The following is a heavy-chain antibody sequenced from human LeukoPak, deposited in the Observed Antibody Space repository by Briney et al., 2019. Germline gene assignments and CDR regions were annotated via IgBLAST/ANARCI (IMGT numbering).Heavy chain of an antibody. CDR1: GFNFDDYA. J-gene: IGHJ4*02. Sequence: GRSLRLSCAASGFNFDDYAMHWVRQAPGKGLEWVSGISWNSGSIGYADSVKGRFTISRDNAKNSLYLQMNSLRAEDMALYYCAKGGELLWFGELSKGDYLDYWGQGTLVTVSS. D-gene: IGHD3-10*01. CDR2: ISWNSGSI. CDR3: AKGGELLWFGELSKGDYLDY. V-gene: IGHV3-9*03.